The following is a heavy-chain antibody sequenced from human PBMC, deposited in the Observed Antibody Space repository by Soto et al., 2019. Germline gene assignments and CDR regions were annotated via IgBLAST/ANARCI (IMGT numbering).Heavy chain of an antibody. J-gene: IGHJ3*02. V-gene: IGHV1-18*01. CDR3: ARDLGSGPGSPAFDI. D-gene: IGHD3-10*01. CDR2: ISAYNGNT. CDR1: GYTFTSYG. Sequence: ASVKVSCKASGYTFTSYGISWVRQAPGQGLEWMGWISAYNGNTNYAQKLQGRVTMTTDTSTSTAYMELRSLISDDTAVYYCARDLGSGPGSPAFDIWGQGTMVTVSS.